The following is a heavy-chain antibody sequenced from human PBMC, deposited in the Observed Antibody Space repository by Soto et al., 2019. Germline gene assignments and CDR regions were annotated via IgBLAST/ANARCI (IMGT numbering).Heavy chain of an antibody. CDR2: IIPILGIA. V-gene: IGHV1-69*02. CDR3: ARSVDYGDSIDAFDI. D-gene: IGHD4-17*01. Sequence: QVQLVQSGAEVKKPGSSVKVSCKASGGTFSSYTISWVRQAPGQGLEWMGRIIPILGIANYAQKFQGRVTITADKSTSTAYMELSSLRSEDTAVYYCARSVDYGDSIDAFDIWGQGTLVTVSS. CDR1: GGTFSSYT. J-gene: IGHJ3*02.